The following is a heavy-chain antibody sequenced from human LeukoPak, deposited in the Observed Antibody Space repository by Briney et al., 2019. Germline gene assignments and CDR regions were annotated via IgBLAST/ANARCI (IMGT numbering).Heavy chain of an antibody. CDR1: GFTFGSHW. D-gene: IGHD3-16*01. J-gene: IGHJ4*02. Sequence: PGGSLRLSCAASGFTFGSHWMHWVRQAPGKGLVWVSRINSDGSSTDYADSVKGRFTNSRDNTKNTLYLQMNSLRAEDTAVYYCASSLGPLTEYWGQGTLVTVSS. CDR3: ASSLGPLTEY. V-gene: IGHV3-74*01. CDR2: INSDGSST.